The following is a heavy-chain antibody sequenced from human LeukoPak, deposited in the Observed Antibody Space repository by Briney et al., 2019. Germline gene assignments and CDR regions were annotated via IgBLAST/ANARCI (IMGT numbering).Heavy chain of an antibody. CDR3: ARGQVVPAAIFSIGVLAFDI. D-gene: IGHD2-2*01. Sequence: PSETLSLTCAVYGGAFSGYYWSWIRQPPGKGLEWIGEINHSGSTNYDPSLKSRVTISVDTSKNQFSLKLSFVTAADTAVYYCARGQVVPAAIFSIGVLAFDIWGQGTMVTVSS. CDR1: GGAFSGYY. J-gene: IGHJ3*02. V-gene: IGHV4-34*01. CDR2: INHSGST.